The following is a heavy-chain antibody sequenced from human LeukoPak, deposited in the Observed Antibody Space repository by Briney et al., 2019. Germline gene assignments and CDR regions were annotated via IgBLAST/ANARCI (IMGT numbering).Heavy chain of an antibody. CDR2: ISSSSSYI. CDR1: GFTFSSYS. V-gene: IGHV3-21*01. D-gene: IGHD5-24*01. CDR3: ARDPSMMAEAFYLGYYYYGMDV. J-gene: IGHJ6*02. Sequence: GGSLRLSCAASGFTFSSYSMIWVRQAPGKGLEWVSSISSSSSYIYYADSVKGRFTISRDNAKNSLYLQMNSLRAEDTAVYYCARDPSMMAEAFYLGYYYYGMDVWGQGTTVTVSS.